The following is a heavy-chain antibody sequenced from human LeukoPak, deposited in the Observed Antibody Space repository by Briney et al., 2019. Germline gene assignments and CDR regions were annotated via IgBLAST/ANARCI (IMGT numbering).Heavy chain of an antibody. V-gene: IGHV3-33*01. D-gene: IGHD3-16*02. CDR1: GFTFSSYG. Sequence: GRSLRLSCAASGFTFSSYGMHWVRQAPGKGLEWVGVIWYDGSNKYYADSVKGRFTISRDNSKNTLYLQMNSLRAEDTAVYYCARGLGELSVYYFDYWGQGTLVTVSS. CDR2: IWYDGSNK. CDR3: ARGLGELSVYYFDY. J-gene: IGHJ4*02.